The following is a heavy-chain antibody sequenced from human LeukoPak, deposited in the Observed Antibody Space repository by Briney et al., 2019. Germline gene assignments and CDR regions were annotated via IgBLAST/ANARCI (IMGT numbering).Heavy chain of an antibody. D-gene: IGHD3-22*01. CDR3: ARDGDYYDTSPLDY. J-gene: IGHJ4*02. V-gene: IGHV4-4*07. CDR1: GGSISSYY. Sequence: SETLSLTCTVSGGSISSYYWSWIRQPAGKGLEWIGRIYTSGSTNYNPSLKSRVTMSVDTPKNQFSLKLSSVTAADTAVYYCARDGDYYDTSPLDYWGQGTLVTVSS. CDR2: IYTSGST.